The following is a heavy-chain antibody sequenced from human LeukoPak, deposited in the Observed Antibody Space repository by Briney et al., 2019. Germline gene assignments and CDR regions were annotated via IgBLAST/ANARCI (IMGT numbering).Heavy chain of an antibody. CDR2: ISGGVGVGST. J-gene: IGHJ4*02. CDR3: AKRTKYGIHALDY. V-gene: IGHV3-23*01. Sequence: GGSLRLSCTASGFSFSDYAMSWVRQAPGKGLGWVSAISGGVGVGSTYYADSVKGRFTISRDNSKSTLHLQMSSLRAEDTAVYYCAKRTKYGIHALDYWGQGTLDTVSS. D-gene: IGHD1-26*01. CDR1: GFSFSDYA.